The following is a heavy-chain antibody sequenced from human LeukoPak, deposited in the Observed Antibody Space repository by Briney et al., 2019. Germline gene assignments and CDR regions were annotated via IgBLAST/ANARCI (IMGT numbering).Heavy chain of an antibody. V-gene: IGHV4-61*02. D-gene: IGHD2-2*01. Sequence: SETLSLTCTVPGGSIISASYYWSWIRQPAGKGLEWIVLIYASGSTTYHPSLKSRVTISVDTSKNQFSLKLSSVTAADTAVYYCARGYCSSTSCYWDNWFDPWGQGTLVTVSS. CDR1: GGSIISASYY. CDR3: ARGYCSSTSCYWDNWFDP. J-gene: IGHJ5*02. CDR2: IYASGST.